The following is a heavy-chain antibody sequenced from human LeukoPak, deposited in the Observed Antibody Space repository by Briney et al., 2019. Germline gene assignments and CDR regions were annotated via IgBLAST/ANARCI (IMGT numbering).Heavy chain of an antibody. V-gene: IGHV4-30-2*01. CDR2: IYHSGSS. Sequence: SETLSLTCAVSGGSISSAGYYWSWIRQPPGKGLEWIGYIYHSGSSYYNPSLKSRVTISVDRSKNQFSLKLSSVTAADTAVYYCARVDTQGVPSPWGQGILVTVSS. J-gene: IGHJ5*02. CDR3: ARVDTQGVPSP. CDR1: GGSISSAGYY. D-gene: IGHD3-16*01.